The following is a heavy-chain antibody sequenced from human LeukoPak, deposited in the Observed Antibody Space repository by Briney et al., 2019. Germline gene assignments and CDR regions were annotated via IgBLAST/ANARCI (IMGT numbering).Heavy chain of an antibody. D-gene: IGHD1-26*01. CDR2: ISGSGGST. Sequence: GGSLRLSCAASGFTFSSCAMSWVRQAPGEGLEWVSAISGSGGSTYYADSVKGRFTISRDNSKNTLYLQMNSLRAEDTAFYYCAKGGGTYPFDYWGQGTLVTVSS. V-gene: IGHV3-23*01. CDR1: GFTFSSCA. J-gene: IGHJ4*02. CDR3: AKGGGTYPFDY.